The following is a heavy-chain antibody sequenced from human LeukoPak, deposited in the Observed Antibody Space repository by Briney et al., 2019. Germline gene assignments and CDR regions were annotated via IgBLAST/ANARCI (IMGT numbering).Heavy chain of an antibody. CDR2: INHSGST. CDR1: GGSFSGYY. CDR3: ARGKRGYSYGYDDAFDI. D-gene: IGHD5-18*01. J-gene: IGHJ3*02. Sequence: SETLSLTCAVYGGSFSGYYWSWIRQPPGKGLEWIGEINHSGSTNYNPSLKSRVTISVDTSKNQFSLKLSSVTAADTAVYYCARGKRGYSYGYDDAFDIWGQGTMATVSS. V-gene: IGHV4-34*01.